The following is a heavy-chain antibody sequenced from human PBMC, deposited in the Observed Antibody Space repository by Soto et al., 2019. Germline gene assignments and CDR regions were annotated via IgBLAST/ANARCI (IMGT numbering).Heavy chain of an antibody. CDR1: GFTFSSYG. V-gene: IGHV3-30*18. J-gene: IGHJ3*02. D-gene: IGHD3-22*01. CDR3: AKGQSDSGFVAFDI. CDR2: ISYDGSNK. Sequence: QVQLVESGGGVVQPGRSLRLSCAASGFTFSSYGMHWVRQAPGKGLEWVAVISYDGSNKYYADSVKGRFTISRDNSKNTQYLQMNSLRAEDTAVYYCAKGQSDSGFVAFDIWGQGTMVTVSS.